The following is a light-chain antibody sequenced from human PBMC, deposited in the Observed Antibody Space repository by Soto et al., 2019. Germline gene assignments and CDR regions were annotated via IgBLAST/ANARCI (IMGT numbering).Light chain of an antibody. CDR2: EVS. J-gene: IGKJ1*01. V-gene: IGKV1-5*01. CDR3: QQYNGYPWT. CDR1: QSIDSW. Sequence: DIQMTQSPSSLSASVGDRVTITCRASQSIDSWLAWYQQKPGRAPKLLLYEVSSLQSGVPPRFSGSGSGTEFTLTITSLQPGDFATYYCQQYNGYPWTFGQGTKVDI.